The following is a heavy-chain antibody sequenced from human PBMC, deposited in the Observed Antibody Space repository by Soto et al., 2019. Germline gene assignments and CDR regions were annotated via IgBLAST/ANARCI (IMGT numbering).Heavy chain of an antibody. V-gene: IGHV4-59*01. CDR1: GGSISSYY. D-gene: IGHD3-22*01. J-gene: IGHJ1*01. CDR3: ARLMYYYDSSGYPNSREYFQH. Sequence: SETLSLTCTVSGGSISSYYWSWIRQPPGKGLEWIGYIYYSGSTNYNPSLKSRVTISVDTSKNQFSLKLSSVTAADTAVYYCARLMYYYDSSGYPNSREYFQHWGQGTLVTVAS. CDR2: IYYSGST.